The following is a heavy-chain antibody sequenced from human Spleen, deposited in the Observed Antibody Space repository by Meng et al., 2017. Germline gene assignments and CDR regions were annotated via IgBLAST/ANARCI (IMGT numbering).Heavy chain of an antibody. V-gene: IGHV3-30-3*01. J-gene: IGHJ4*02. CDR2: ILYDGSRE. CDR3: VRTFGADY. D-gene: IGHD3-16*01. CDR1: GFTFSSHP. Sequence: QLQLVESGGGVVQPGTSLRLSCAASGFTFSSHPMHWVRQAPGKGLEWVAVILYDGSREYYADSVKGRFTVSRDNPRNTLYLEMNSLRDEDTAVYYCVRTFGADYWGQGTLVTVSS.